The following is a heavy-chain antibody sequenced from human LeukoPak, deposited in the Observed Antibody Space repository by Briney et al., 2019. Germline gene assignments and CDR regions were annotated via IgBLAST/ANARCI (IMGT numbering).Heavy chain of an antibody. Sequence: GGSLRLSCAAPGFTFSSYGMHWVRQAPGKGLEWVAVIWYDGSDKYYADSVKGRITISRDNSKNTLYLQMNSLRAEDTAVYYCARGKRRDGYWAYFQHWGQGTLVTVSS. CDR1: GFTFSSYG. V-gene: IGHV3-33*01. D-gene: IGHD5-24*01. CDR3: ARGKRRDGYWAYFQH. CDR2: IWYDGSDK. J-gene: IGHJ1*01.